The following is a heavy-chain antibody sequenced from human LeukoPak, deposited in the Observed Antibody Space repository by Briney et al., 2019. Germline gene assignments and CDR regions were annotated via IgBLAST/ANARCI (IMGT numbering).Heavy chain of an antibody. J-gene: IGHJ4*02. CDR3: TTRRYGDYPYYFDY. D-gene: IGHD4-17*01. CDR2: IKSKTDGGTT. V-gene: IGHV3-15*01. CDR1: GFTFSNAW. Sequence: GGSLRLSCAASGFTFSNAWMSWVRQAPGKGLEWVGRIKSKTDGGTTDYAAPVKGGFTISRDDSKNTLYLQMNSLKTEDTAVYYCTTRRYGDYPYYFDYWGQGTLVTVSS.